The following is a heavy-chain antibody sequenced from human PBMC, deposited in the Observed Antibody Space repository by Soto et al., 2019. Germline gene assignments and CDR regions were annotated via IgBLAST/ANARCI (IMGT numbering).Heavy chain of an antibody. Sequence: PSETLSLTCTVSGGSISSAGHYWSWIRQHPGKGLEWIGSIYYSGSTYYNPSLKSRVTISVDTSKNQFSLKLSSVTAADTAVYYCERHQWDEDYGDNDFDYWGQGTLVTVFS. CDR1: GGSISSAGHY. J-gene: IGHJ4*02. CDR3: ERHQWDEDYGDNDFDY. V-gene: IGHV4-39*01. D-gene: IGHD4-17*01. CDR2: IYYSGST.